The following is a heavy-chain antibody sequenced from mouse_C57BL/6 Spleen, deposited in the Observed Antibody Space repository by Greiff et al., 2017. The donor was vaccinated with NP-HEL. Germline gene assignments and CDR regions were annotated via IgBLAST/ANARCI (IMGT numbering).Heavy chain of an antibody. V-gene: IGHV5-17*01. CDR1: GFTFSDYG. D-gene: IGHD4-1*01. CDR2: ISSGGSTI. J-gene: IGHJ2*01. CDR3: ASGLSNWVDY. Sequence: EVKLVESGGGLVKPGGSLKLSCAASGFTFSDYGMHWVRQAPEKGLEWVAYISSGGSTIYYADTVKGRFTISRDNAKNTLFLQMNSLRSEDTAMYYCASGLSNWVDYWGQGTTLTVSS.